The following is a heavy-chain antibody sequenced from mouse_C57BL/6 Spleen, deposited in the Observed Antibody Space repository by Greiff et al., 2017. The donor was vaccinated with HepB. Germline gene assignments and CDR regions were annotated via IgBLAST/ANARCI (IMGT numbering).Heavy chain of an antibody. CDR1: GYAFSSSW. Sequence: VKLQESGPELVKPGASVKISCKASGYAFSSSWMNWVKQRPGKGLEWIGRIYPGDGDTNYNGKFKGKATLTADKSSSTAYMQLSSLTSEDSAVYFCARGGRGPPYWYFDVWGTGTTVTVSS. J-gene: IGHJ1*03. CDR2: IYPGDGDT. CDR3: ARGGRGPPYWYFDV. V-gene: IGHV1-82*01.